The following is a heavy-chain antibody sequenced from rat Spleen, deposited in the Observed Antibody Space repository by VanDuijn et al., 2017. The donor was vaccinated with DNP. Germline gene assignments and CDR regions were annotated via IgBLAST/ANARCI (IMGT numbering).Heavy chain of an antibody. CDR2: ISYDGSST. CDR3: ARRNVSGYNSFDY. V-gene: IGHV5-29*01. CDR1: GFTFNNYG. D-gene: IGHD1-2*01. J-gene: IGHJ2*01. Sequence: EVQLVESGGGLVQPGRSLKLSCAASGFTFNNYGMAWVRQAPTKGLEWVATISYDGSSTYYRDSVKGRFTISRDNAKNTLYLQMDSLRSEDTAPYYCARRNVSGYNSFDYWGQGVMVTVSS.